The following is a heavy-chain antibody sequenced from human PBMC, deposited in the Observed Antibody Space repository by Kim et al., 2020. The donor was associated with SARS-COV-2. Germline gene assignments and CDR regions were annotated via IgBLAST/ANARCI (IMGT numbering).Heavy chain of an antibody. Sequence: FYEESVKGRFTISRDHSKNTVYLQLNILRAEDTAIYYCVRQVAGSNFDVWGQGTMVTVSS. J-gene: IGHJ3*01. V-gene: IGHV3-30*07. D-gene: IGHD3-10*01. CDR3: VRQVAGSNFDV.